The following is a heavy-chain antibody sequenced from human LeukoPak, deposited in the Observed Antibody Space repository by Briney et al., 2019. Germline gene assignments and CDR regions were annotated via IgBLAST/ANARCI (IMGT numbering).Heavy chain of an antibody. CDR2: IYYSGST. V-gene: IGHV4-38-2*02. Sequence: SETLSLTCTVSGYSISSGYYWGWIRQPPGKGLEWIGSIYYSGSTYYNPSLKSRVTISVDMSKNQFSLKLSSVTAADTAVYYCARRGGVENSYFDYWGQGTLVTVSS. CDR1: GYSISSGYY. J-gene: IGHJ4*02. CDR3: ARRGGVENSYFDY. D-gene: IGHD3-10*01.